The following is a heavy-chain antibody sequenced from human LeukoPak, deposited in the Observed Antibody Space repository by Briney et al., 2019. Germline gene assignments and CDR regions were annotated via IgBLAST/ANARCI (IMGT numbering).Heavy chain of an antibody. J-gene: IGHJ4*02. CDR2: ISNTGGNT. CDR1: GFTFSSYA. D-gene: IGHD6-13*01. V-gene: IGHV3-23*01. CDR3: AQRGIS. Sequence: GGSLRLSCATSGFTFSSYAMTWVRQAPGQGLEWVSTISNTGGNTYYADSVKGRFTISRDNSKNTLFLHMNSLTAEDTAQYYCAQRGISRGQGTLVTVSS.